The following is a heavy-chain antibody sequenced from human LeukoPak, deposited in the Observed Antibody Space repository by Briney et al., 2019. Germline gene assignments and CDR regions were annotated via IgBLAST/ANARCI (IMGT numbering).Heavy chain of an antibody. D-gene: IGHD3-10*02. V-gene: IGHV3-49*04. CDR1: GFTFGDYA. Sequence: GGSLRLSCTASGFTFGDYAMSWVRQAPGKGLEWVGFIRSKAYGGTTEYAASVKGRFTISRDDSKSIAYVQMNSLRAEDTAVYYCAELGITMIGGVWGKGTTVTISS. CDR3: AELGITMIGGV. CDR2: IRSKAYGGTT. J-gene: IGHJ6*04.